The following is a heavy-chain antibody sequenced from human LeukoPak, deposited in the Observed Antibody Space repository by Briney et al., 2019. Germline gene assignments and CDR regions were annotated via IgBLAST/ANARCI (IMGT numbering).Heavy chain of an antibody. Sequence: GGTLRLSCAASGFTLNSYDIHWVRQTTGNGLEWVSAIGTAGDTYYKDSVKGRFTISRENAKNSLYLQMNSLRAGDTAVYYCARALRLRSGAFHIWGQGTMVTVSS. D-gene: IGHD3-10*01. CDR3: ARALRLRSGAFHI. CDR1: GFTLNSYD. V-gene: IGHV3-13*01. CDR2: IGTAGDT. J-gene: IGHJ3*02.